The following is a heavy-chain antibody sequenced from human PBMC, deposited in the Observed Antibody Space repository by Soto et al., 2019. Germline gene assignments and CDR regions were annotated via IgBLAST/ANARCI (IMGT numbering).Heavy chain of an antibody. CDR3: ARDVSSALDY. D-gene: IGHD6-6*01. V-gene: IGHV1-3*01. Sequence: ASVKVSCKASGYTFTSNTIHWLRQAPGQRPEWVGWISAGSGITKYSQKSQGRVSITRDTSASTAYMELSGLSSEDTAVYYCARDVSSALDYWGQGTLVTVSS. J-gene: IGHJ4*01. CDR1: GYTFTSNT. CDR2: ISAGSGIT.